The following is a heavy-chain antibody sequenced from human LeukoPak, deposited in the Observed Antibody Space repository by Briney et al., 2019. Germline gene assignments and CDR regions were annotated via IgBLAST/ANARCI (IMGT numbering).Heavy chain of an antibody. CDR3: VQFGAAQDYYYYMDV. CDR2: VGHSGST. CDR1: GGSFSGYY. V-gene: IGHV4-34*01. J-gene: IGHJ6*03. D-gene: IGHD3-10*01. Sequence: KSSETLSLTCAVYGGSFSGYYWSWIRQPPGKGLEWIGDVGHSGSTNYNPSLKSRVTISVDTSKNQFSLKLSSVTAADTAVYYCVQFGAAQDYYYYMDVWGKGTTVTVSS.